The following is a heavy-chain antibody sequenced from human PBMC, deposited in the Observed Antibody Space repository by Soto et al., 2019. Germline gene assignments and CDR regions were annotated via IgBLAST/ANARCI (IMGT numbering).Heavy chain of an antibody. CDR2: IYWDDDK. CDR1: GFSLSTSGVG. Sequence: QITLKESGPPLVKPTQTLTLTCTFSGFSLSTSGVGVGWIRQPPGKALEWLALIYWDDDKRYSPSLKSRLTITKDTSKNQVVLTMTNMDPVDTATYYCARQGSGYDAFDYWGQGTLVTVSS. J-gene: IGHJ4*02. D-gene: IGHD5-12*01. CDR3: ARQGSGYDAFDY. V-gene: IGHV2-5*02.